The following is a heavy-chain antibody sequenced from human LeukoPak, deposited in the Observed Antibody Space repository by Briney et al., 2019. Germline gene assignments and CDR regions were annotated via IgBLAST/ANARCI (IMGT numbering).Heavy chain of an antibody. D-gene: IGHD3-22*01. CDR1: GGSISSSSYY. CDR3: ARQPLYSSGYFDY. V-gene: IGHV4-39*01. J-gene: IGHJ4*02. CDR2: IYYSGST. Sequence: SSETLSLTCTVSGGSISSSSYYWGWIRQPPGKGLEWIGSIYYSGSTYYNPSLKSRVTISVDASKNQFSLKLSSVTAADTAVYYCARQPLYSSGYFDYWGQGTLVTVFS.